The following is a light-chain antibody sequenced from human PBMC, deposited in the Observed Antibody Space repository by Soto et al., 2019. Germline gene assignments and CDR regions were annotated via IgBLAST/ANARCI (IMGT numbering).Light chain of an antibody. CDR1: RFNIGGNT. CDR3: AAWDDSLNGVV. CDR2: SNN. V-gene: IGLV1-44*01. Sequence: QSVLTQPPSASGTPGQRVTISCSGSRFNIGGNTVNWYQQVTGTAPKLLINSNNQRPSGVPDRFSGSKSGTSASLAISGLQSEDEADYYCAAWDDSLNGVVFGGGTKVTVL. J-gene: IGLJ2*01.